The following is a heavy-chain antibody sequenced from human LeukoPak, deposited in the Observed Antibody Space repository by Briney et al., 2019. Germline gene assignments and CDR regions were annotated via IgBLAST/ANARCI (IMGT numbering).Heavy chain of an antibody. CDR1: GGSISSSSYY. CDR2: IYYSGST. Sequence: PSETLSLTCTVSGGSISSSSYYWGWIRQPPGKGLEWIRSIYYSGSTYYNPSLKSRVTISVDTSKNQFSLQLSSVTAADTAVYYCARHARYCSGGSCLRGPYYYYYYMDVWGKGTTVTVSS. D-gene: IGHD2-15*01. J-gene: IGHJ6*03. V-gene: IGHV4-39*01. CDR3: ARHARYCSGGSCLRGPYYYYYYMDV.